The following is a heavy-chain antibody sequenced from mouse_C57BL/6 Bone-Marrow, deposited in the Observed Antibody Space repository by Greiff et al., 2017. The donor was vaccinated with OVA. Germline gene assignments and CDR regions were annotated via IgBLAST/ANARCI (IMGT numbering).Heavy chain of an antibody. CDR2: IHPNSGST. CDR1: GYTFTSYW. J-gene: IGHJ4*01. CDR3: ARSTYSNYVLYYAMDY. Sequence: VQLQQPGAELVKPGASVKLSCKASGYTFTSYWMHWVKQRPEQGLEWIGMIHPNSGSTNYNEKFKSKATLTVDKSSSTAYMQLSSLTSEDSAVYYCARSTYSNYVLYYAMDYWGQGTSVTVSS. D-gene: IGHD2-5*01. V-gene: IGHV1-64*01.